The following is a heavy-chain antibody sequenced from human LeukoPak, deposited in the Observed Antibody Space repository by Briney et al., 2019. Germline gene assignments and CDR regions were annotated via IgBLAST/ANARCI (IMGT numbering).Heavy chain of an antibody. Sequence: GASVKVSCKASGYTFTGYYMHWVRQSPGQGLEWMGWINPNSGGTNYAQKFQGRVTMTRDTSISTAYMELSRLRSDDTAVYYCARDSGIYYYMDVWGKGTTVTVSS. J-gene: IGHJ6*03. CDR2: INPNSGGT. V-gene: IGHV1-2*02. D-gene: IGHD6-25*01. CDR1: GYTFTGYY. CDR3: ARDSGIYYYMDV.